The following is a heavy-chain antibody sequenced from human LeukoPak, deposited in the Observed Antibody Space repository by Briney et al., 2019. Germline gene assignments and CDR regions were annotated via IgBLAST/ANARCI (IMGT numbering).Heavy chain of an antibody. V-gene: IGHV5-51*01. Sequence: GESLKISCKGSGYSFTSYWIGWVRQMPGKGLEWMGIIYPGDSDTRYSPSFQGQVTISADKSISTAYLQWSSLKASDTAMYYCARHVALIVGATYYFDYWGQGTLVTVSS. D-gene: IGHD1-26*01. CDR3: ARHVALIVGATYYFDY. CDR1: GYSFTSYW. CDR2: IYPGDSDT. J-gene: IGHJ4*02.